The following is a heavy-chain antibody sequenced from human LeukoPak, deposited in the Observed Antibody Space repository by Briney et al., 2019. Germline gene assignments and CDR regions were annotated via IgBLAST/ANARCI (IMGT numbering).Heavy chain of an antibody. J-gene: IGHJ4*02. V-gene: IGHV3-69-1*01. CDR2: ISSTTTI. D-gene: IGHD5/OR15-5a*01. CDR3: ARGGGGVYAYYDY. Sequence: GGSIRLSCAASGFGLSAYNMNWVRQAPGKGLEWISHISSTTTIYYSDSVKGRFTISRDNARNSLYLQMNSLRVEDSAVYYCARGGGGVYAYYDYWGQGTLVTVSS. CDR1: GFGLSAYN.